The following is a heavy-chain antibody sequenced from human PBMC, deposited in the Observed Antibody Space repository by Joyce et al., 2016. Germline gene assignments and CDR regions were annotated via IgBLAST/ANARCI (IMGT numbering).Heavy chain of an antibody. CDR2: IIPMFRTT. V-gene: IGHV1-69*01. CDR1: GGTFKNHA. J-gene: IGHJ5*02. CDR3: AFDFITDSADP. D-gene: IGHD3-9*01. Sequence: QVQLVQSGTEVRKPGSSVKISCKASGGTFKNHAITWLRQAPGQGLEWMGGIIPMFRTTNDAPKFQGRGTITADEATSTAYMDLSSLTSDDSAVYYCAFDFITDSADPWGQGTLVTVSS.